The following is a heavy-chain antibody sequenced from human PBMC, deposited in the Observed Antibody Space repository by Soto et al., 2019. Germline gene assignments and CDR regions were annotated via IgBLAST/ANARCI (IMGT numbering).Heavy chain of an antibody. CDR3: ARTYETKPSSIVVVPAAILY. CDR2: ISYDGSNK. J-gene: IGHJ4*02. Sequence: VQLVESGGGLVQPGGSLRLSCAASGFTFSSYAMHWVRQAPGKGLEWVAVISYDGSNKYYADSVKGRFTISRDNSKNTLYLQMNSLRAEDTAVYYCARTYETKPSSIVVVPAAILYWGQGTLVTVSS. V-gene: IGHV3-30-3*01. CDR1: GFTFSSYA. D-gene: IGHD2-2*01.